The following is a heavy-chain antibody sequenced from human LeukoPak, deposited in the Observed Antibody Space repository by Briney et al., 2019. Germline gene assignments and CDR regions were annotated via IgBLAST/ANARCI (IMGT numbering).Heavy chain of an antibody. CDR3: ARAKKAVAGFFDY. Sequence: PSETLSLTCTVSGGSISYYWSWIRQPPGKGLEWIGYIYYSGSTNYNPSLKSRVTMSLDTSKNQLSLKLSSVTAADTAVYYCARAKKAVAGFFDYWGQGTLVTVSS. CDR1: GGSISYY. D-gene: IGHD6-19*01. J-gene: IGHJ4*02. CDR2: IYYSGST. V-gene: IGHV4-59*01.